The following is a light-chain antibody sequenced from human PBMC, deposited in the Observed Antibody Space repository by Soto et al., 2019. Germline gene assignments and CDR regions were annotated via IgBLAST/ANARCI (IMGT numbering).Light chain of an antibody. CDR2: DVS. CDR3: SSYTSSSTYG. Sequence: QSALTQPASMSGSPGQSITISCTGTSSDVDGYNYVSWYQQHPGKAPKLMIYDVSNRPSGVSNRFSGSKSGNTASPTISGLQAEYEADYYCSSYTSSSTYGFGTGTKVTVL. J-gene: IGLJ1*01. CDR1: SSDVDGYNY. V-gene: IGLV2-14*01.